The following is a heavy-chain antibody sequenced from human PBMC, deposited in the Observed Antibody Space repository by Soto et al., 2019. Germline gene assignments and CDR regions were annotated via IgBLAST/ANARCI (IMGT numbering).Heavy chain of an antibody. J-gene: IGHJ4*02. CDR3: ARGGVVVTAYGDY. D-gene: IGHD2-21*02. CDR1: GFTFSSYS. Sequence: GGSLRLSCAASGFTFSSYSMNWVRQAPGKGLEWVSSISSSSSYIYYADSVKGRFTISRDNAKNSLYLQMNSLRAEDTAVYYCARGGVVVTAYGDYWGQGTLVTVSS. V-gene: IGHV3-21*01. CDR2: ISSSSSYI.